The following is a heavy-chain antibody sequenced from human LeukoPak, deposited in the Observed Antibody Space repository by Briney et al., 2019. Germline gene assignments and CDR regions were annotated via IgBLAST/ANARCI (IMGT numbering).Heavy chain of an antibody. CDR2: INPNSGGT. CDR1: GYTFTGYY. J-gene: IGHJ4*02. CDR3: ARSQPPLRYFDWLLPETDY. V-gene: IGHV1-2*02. D-gene: IGHD3-9*01. Sequence: SVKVSCKASGYTFTGYYMHWVRQAPGQGLEWMGWINPNSGGTNYAQKFQGRATMTRDTSISTAYMELSRLRSDDTAVYYCARSQPPLRYFDWLLPETDYWGQGTLVTVSS.